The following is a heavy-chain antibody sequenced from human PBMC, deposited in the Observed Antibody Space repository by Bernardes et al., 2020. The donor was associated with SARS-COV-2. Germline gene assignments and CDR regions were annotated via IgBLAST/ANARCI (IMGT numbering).Heavy chain of an antibody. CDR1: GFTFDDYA. Sequence: GGSLRLSCAASGFTFDDYAMHWVRQAPGKGLEWVSGISWNSGSIGYADSVKGRFTISRDNAKNSLYLQMNSLRAEDTALYYCAKDIYYYGSGSYPPNYYYYGMDVWGQGTTVTVSS. CDR3: AKDIYYYGSGSYPPNYYYYGMDV. CDR2: ISWNSGSI. V-gene: IGHV3-9*01. J-gene: IGHJ6*02. D-gene: IGHD3-10*01.